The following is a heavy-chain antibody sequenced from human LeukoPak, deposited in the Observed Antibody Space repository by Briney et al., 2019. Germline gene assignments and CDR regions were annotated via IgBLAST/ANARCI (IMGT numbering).Heavy chain of an antibody. Sequence: GRSLRLTCAASGFTFDDYATHWVRQAPGKGLEWVSGISWNSGSIGYADSVKGRFTISRDNAKNSLYLQMNSLRAEDTALYYCEKRGGSHDAFDIWGQGTMVTVSS. CDR3: EKRGGSHDAFDI. CDR1: GFTFDDYA. CDR2: ISWNSGSI. J-gene: IGHJ3*02. V-gene: IGHV3-9*01. D-gene: IGHD3-16*01.